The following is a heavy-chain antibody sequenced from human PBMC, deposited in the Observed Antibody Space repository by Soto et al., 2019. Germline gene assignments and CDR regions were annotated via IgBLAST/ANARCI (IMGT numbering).Heavy chain of an antibody. CDR3: AADNPRIQLWSSDYYYGMDV. J-gene: IGHJ6*02. CDR1: GFTFTSSA. Sequence: ASVKVSCKASGFTFTSSAVQWVRQARGQRLEWIGWIVVGSGNTNYAQKFQERVTITRDMSTSTAYMELSSLRSEDTAVYYCAADNPRIQLWSSDYYYGMDVWGQGTTVTVSS. CDR2: IVVGSGNT. V-gene: IGHV1-58*01. D-gene: IGHD5-18*01.